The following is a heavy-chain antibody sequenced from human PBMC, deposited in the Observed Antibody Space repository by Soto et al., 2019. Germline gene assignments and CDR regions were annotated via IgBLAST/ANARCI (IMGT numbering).Heavy chain of an antibody. CDR2: INAANGDT. CDR1: GYDFIAYA. J-gene: IGHJ6*03. D-gene: IGHD3-3*01. Sequence: QVELAQSGAEVKKPGASVKISCKTSGYDFIAYALHWVRQAPGQRPEWMGWINAANGDTKYSQKLQGRVTMTAATSASTGYLEMRSLKSDDTAVYDCTIFHSHGIDVWCKGTNVTF. CDR3: TIFHSHGIDV. V-gene: IGHV1-3*01.